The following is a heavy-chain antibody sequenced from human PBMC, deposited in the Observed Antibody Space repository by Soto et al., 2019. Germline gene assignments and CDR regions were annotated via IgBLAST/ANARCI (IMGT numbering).Heavy chain of an antibody. J-gene: IGHJ3*01. Sequence: QMQLVQSGPEVKKPGTSVKVSCKASGFTFTRSAVQWVRQARGQRHEWIGWIVVGSGNTNYAQKFQERVTITRDMSTSTAYMELSSLRSGDTAVYYCAAFATTGDAFDVWGQGTMVTVSS. CDR3: AAFATTGDAFDV. V-gene: IGHV1-58*01. CDR2: IVVGSGNT. D-gene: IGHD4-17*01. CDR1: GFTFTRSA.